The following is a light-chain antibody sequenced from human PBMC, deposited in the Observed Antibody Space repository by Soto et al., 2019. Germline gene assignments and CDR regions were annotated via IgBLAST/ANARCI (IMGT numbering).Light chain of an antibody. CDR1: SSDVGGYNS. J-gene: IGLJ3*02. CDR2: EVT. CDR3: SSYAASNNFYFV. Sequence: QSALTQPPSASGSPGQSVTISCTGTSSDVGGYNSVSWYQQYPGRAPKLMIYEVTKRPSGVPDRFSGSKSGNTASLTVSGLQAEDEADYYCSSYAASNNFYFVFGGGTQLTVL. V-gene: IGLV2-8*01.